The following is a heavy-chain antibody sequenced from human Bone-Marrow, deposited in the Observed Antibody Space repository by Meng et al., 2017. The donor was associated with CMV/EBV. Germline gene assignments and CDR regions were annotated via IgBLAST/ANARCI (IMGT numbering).Heavy chain of an antibody. CDR1: GFTVSINY. D-gene: IGHD1-1*01. J-gene: IGHJ6*02. Sequence: GGSLRLSCVASGFTVSINYMTWVRQVPGKGLEWVSVIYSGGSTYYIDSVKGRFTISRDNSKNTLYLQMNSLRAEDTAVYYCARGYGAYYYGMDVRGQGTTVTVSS. CDR3: ARGYGAYYYGMDV. CDR2: IYSGGST. V-gene: IGHV3-53*01.